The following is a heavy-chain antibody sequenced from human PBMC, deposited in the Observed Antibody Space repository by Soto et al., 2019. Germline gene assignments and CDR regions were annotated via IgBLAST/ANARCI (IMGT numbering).Heavy chain of an antibody. CDR1: GFTFSSYA. D-gene: IGHD6-13*01. Sequence: PGGSLRLSCAASGFTFSSYAMSWVRQAPGKGLEWVSAISGSGGSTYYADSVKGRFTISRDNSKNTLYLQMNSLRAEDTAVYYCARDYRYEGSSSRNRSPRPLYCFDYWGQGTLVTVSS. CDR2: ISGSGGST. CDR3: ARDYRYEGSSSRNRSPRPLYCFDY. V-gene: IGHV3-23*01. J-gene: IGHJ4*02.